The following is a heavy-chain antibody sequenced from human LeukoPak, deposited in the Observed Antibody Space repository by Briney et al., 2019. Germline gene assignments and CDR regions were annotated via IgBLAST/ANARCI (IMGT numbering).Heavy chain of an antibody. Sequence: GGSLRLSCAASGFTFSTYGLHWVRQAPGKGLEWVALIWYDGSNKYYADSVKGRFTISRDNSKNTLYLQMNSLRTEDTAVYYCAKSDLGHRSRQVGHFDYWGQGTLVTVSS. CDR3: AKSDLGHRSRQVGHFDY. J-gene: IGHJ4*02. D-gene: IGHD2-15*01. V-gene: IGHV3-30*02. CDR2: IWYDGSNK. CDR1: GFTFSTYG.